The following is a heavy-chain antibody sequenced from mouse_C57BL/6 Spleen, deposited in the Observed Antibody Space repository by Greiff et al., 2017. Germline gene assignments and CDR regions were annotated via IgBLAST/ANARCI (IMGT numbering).Heavy chain of an antibody. CDR1: GFTFTDYY. CDR2: IRNKANGYTT. CDR3: ARYSGGSYFDY. Sequence: VPLKESGGGLVQPGGSLSLSCAASGFTFTDYYLSWVRQPPGKALEWLGFIRNKANGYTTEYSASVKGRFTISRDNSQSILYLQMNALRAEDSATYYCARYSGGSYFDYWGQGTTLTVSS. V-gene: IGHV7-3*01. J-gene: IGHJ2*01.